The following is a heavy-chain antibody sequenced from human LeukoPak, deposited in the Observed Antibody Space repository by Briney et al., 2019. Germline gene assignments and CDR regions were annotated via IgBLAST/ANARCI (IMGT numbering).Heavy chain of an antibody. J-gene: IGHJ4*02. V-gene: IGHV1-69*04. D-gene: IGHD5-18*01. CDR3: ARVLGYSYGPFDY. CDR1: GGTFSSYA. Sequence: SVKVSCKASGGTFSSYAISWVRQAPGQGLEWMGRIIPILGIANYAQKFQGRVTITADRSTSTAYMELSSLRSEDTAVYYCARVLGYSYGPFDYWGQGTLVTVSS. CDR2: IIPILGIA.